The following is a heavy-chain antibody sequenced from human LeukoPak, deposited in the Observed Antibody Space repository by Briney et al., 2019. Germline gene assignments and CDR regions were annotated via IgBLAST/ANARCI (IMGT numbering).Heavy chain of an antibody. D-gene: IGHD5-18*01. J-gene: IGHJ4*02. CDR3: ARDPGTAMDY. Sequence: GGSLRLSCAASGLTVSNAWMSWVRQAPGKGLEWVGRIRSSSDGGTTDYAAPVKGRFTISRDNSKNTLYLQMNSLRAEDTAVYYCARDPGTAMDYWGQGTLVTVSS. CDR2: IRSSSDGGTT. V-gene: IGHV3-15*01. CDR1: GLTVSNAW.